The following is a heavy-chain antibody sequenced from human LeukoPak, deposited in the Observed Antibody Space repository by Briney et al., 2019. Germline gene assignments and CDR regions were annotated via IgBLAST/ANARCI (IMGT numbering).Heavy chain of an antibody. CDR1: GYTFTSYY. CDR2: INPSGGST. V-gene: IGHV1-46*01. CDR3: ARVWGDYDSSGYYDY. Sequence: ASVKVSCTASGYTFTSYYMHWVRQAPGQGLEWMGIINPSGGSTSYAQKFQGRVTMTRDTSTSTVYMELSSLRSEDTAVYYCARVWGDYDSSGYYDYWGQGTLVTVSS. J-gene: IGHJ4*02. D-gene: IGHD3-22*01.